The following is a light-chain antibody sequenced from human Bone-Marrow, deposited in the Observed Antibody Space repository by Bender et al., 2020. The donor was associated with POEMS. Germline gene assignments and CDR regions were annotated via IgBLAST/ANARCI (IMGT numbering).Light chain of an antibody. CDR2: ADT. J-gene: IGLJ3*02. CDR1: KIERKS. CDR3: FSTDITFIHWV. Sequence: SYVLTQPHSVSVAPGQTAAITCGGEKIERKSVHWYQQKPGQAPVLVIYADTKRPSGIPERFSGSRSGTVATLTINGAQVEDEADYFCFSTDITFIHWVFGGGTKVTVL. V-gene: IGLV3-10*01.